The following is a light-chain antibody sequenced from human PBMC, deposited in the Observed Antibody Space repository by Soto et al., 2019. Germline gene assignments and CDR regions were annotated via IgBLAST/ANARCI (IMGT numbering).Light chain of an antibody. J-gene: IGKJ5*01. Sequence: ETQLTQPPSSGSEPVGERVTRTFRASQGVSTWLAWYQQKPGKAPNLLIYTASSLQSGVPSRFSGSGSGTDFTLTVSSLQPEDFATYYCQKSYTTPITCGKGTRLAI. V-gene: IGKV1-12*01. CDR3: QKSYTTPIT. CDR2: TAS. CDR1: QGVSTW.